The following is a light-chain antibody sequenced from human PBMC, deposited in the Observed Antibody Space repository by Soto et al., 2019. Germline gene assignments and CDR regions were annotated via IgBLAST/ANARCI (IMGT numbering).Light chain of an antibody. CDR1: QSVSSSY. CDR2: GAS. J-gene: IGKJ1*01. CDR3: QQYASSPWT. Sequence: TVSLTQEERATLSCRVSQSVSSSYLAWYQQKPGQAPRLLIYGASCRASGIPDRFSASGSGTDFTLTISSLQAEDVARYYCQQYASSPWTFGQGTKVDIK. V-gene: IGKV3-20*01.